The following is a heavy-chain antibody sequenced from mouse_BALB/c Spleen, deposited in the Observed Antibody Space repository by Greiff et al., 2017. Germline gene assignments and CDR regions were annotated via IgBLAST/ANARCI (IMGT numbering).Heavy chain of an antibody. Sequence: QVQLQQSGAELARPGASVKMSCKASGYTFTSYTMHWVKQRPGQGLEWIGYINPSSGYTNYNQKFKDKATLTADKSSSTAYMQLSSLTSEDSAVYYCARGGNPYYAMDYWGQGTSVTVSS. V-gene: IGHV1-4*01. CDR3: ARGGNPYYAMDY. CDR1: GYTFTSYT. J-gene: IGHJ4*01. D-gene: IGHD2-1*01. CDR2: INPSSGYT.